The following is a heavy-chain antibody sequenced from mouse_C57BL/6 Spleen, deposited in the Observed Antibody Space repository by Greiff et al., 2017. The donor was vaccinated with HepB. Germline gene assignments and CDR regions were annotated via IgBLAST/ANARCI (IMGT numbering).Heavy chain of an antibody. D-gene: IGHD6-1*01. J-gene: IGHJ1*03. V-gene: IGHV1-52*01. CDR3: AKGSYSRYFDV. CDR1: GYTFTSYW. Sequence: QVQLQQPGAELVRPGSSVKLSCKASGYTFTSYWMHWVKQRPIQGLEWIGNIDPSDSETHYNQKFKDKATLTVDKSSSTAYMQLSSLTSEDSAVYYCAKGSYSRYFDVWGTGTTVTVSS. CDR2: IDPSDSET.